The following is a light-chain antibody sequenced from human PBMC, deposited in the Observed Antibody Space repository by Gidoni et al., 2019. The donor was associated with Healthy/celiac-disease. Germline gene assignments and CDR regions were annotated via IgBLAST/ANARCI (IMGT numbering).Light chain of an antibody. Sequence: EIVLTQSPATLSLSPGERATLSCRASQSVSSYLAWYQQKPGQAPRLLIYDASNRATGIPARFSGSGSGTDFTLTISSREPEDFAVYYCQQRSNWPPLTCGGXTKVEIK. V-gene: IGKV3-11*01. CDR3: QQRSNWPPLT. CDR1: QSVSSY. J-gene: IGKJ4*01. CDR2: DAS.